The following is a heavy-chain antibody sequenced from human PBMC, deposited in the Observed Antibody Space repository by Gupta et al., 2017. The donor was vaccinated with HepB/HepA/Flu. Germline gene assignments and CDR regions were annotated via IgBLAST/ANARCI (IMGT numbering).Heavy chain of an antibody. J-gene: IGHJ4*02. Sequence: QLQLQESGPGLVKPSETLSLTCTVSGVSISSSSYYWGWIRQPPGKGLEWIGSIYYSGSTYYKPSLKSRVTISVDTSKNQFSLKLSSVTAADTAVDYCTTEAMVRGGIKSASADYWCQGTLVTVCS. D-gene: IGHD3-10*01. CDR1: GVSISSSSYY. CDR2: IYYSGST. V-gene: IGHV4-39*02. CDR3: TTEAMVRGGIKSASADY.